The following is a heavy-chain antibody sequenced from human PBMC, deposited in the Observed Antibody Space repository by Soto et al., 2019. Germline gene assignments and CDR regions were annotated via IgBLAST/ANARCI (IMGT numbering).Heavy chain of an antibody. CDR3: ASDIDSRGRPITLS. Sequence: AGSLRLSWSGSGCTFSRGAMHWGRNPQAKGLEYGSAISSNAGSTYYADSVKGRFTLSRDNSRYTLYLQMSSLRAEDTAVYSCASDIDSRGRPITLSCGQG. CDR1: GCTFSRGA. CDR2: ISSNAGST. V-gene: IGHV3-64D*06. J-gene: IGHJ5*02. D-gene: IGHD3-22*01.